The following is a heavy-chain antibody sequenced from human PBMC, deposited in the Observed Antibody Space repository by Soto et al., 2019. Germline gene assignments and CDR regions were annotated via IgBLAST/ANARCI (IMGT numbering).Heavy chain of an antibody. CDR3: ARGHFLWEPRGAMDV. V-gene: IGHV1-18*01. D-gene: IGHD1-26*01. CDR2: INPYDGNR. Sequence: ASVKVACQASGYTITSYGISWVRQATGQGLEWMGWINPYDGNRNFAQKFEDRVTMTTATSTNTVFLELRSLKSEDTAVYHCARGHFLWEPRGAMDVWGQGTTVTVS. CDR1: GYTITSYG. J-gene: IGHJ6*02.